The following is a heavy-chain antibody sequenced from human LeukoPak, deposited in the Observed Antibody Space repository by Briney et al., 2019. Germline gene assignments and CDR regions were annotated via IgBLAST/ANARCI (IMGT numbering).Heavy chain of an antibody. Sequence: WVRQAPGKGLVWVSGINWNGGSTGYADSVKGRFTISRDNAKNSLYLQMNSLRAEDTALYYCAKGPFWSGSKSYYYYMDVWGKGTTVNVSS. CDR2: INWNGGST. CDR3: AKGPFWSGSKSYYYYMDV. J-gene: IGHJ6*03. D-gene: IGHD3-3*01. V-gene: IGHV3-20*03.